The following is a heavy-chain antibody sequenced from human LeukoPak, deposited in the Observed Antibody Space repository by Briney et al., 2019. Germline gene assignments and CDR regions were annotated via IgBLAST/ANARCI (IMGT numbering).Heavy chain of an antibody. Sequence: ETLSLTCTVSGGSISSYYWSWIRQPPGKGLEWIGYIYYSGSTNYNPSLKGRVTISVDTSKNQFSLKLSSVTAADTAVYYCARELGCSGGSCYSDGAFDIWGQGTMVTVSS. J-gene: IGHJ3*02. CDR1: GGSISSYY. V-gene: IGHV4-59*01. CDR2: IYYSGST. D-gene: IGHD2-15*01. CDR3: ARELGCSGGSCYSDGAFDI.